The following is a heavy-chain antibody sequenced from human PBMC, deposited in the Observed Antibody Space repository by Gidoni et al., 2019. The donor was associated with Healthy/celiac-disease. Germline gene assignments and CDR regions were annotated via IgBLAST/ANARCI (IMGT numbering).Heavy chain of an antibody. CDR3: ARDPQLGPMEVLGENAFDI. CDR2: IYHSGST. J-gene: IGHJ3*02. Sequence: QVQLQESGPGLVEPSGTLSLTCAVSGGSISRSNWWSWVRQPPGKGLEWIGEIYHSGSTNYNPSLKSRVTISVDKSKNQFSLKLSSVTAADTAVYYCARDPQLGPMEVLGENAFDIWGQGTMVTVSS. CDR1: GGSISRSNW. V-gene: IGHV4-4*02. D-gene: IGHD6-13*01.